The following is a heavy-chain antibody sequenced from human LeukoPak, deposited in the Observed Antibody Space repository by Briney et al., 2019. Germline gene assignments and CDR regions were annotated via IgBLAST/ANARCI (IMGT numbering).Heavy chain of an antibody. V-gene: IGHV3-74*01. J-gene: IGHJ4*02. CDR3: ARSPYPSIYGYNYYFDY. CDR2: INSDGSST. Sequence: SGGSLRLSCAASGFTFSSYWMHWVRQAPGKGLVWVSRINSDGSSTSYADSVKGRFTISRDNAKNTLYLQMNSLRAEDTAVYYCARSPYPSIYGYNYYFDYWGRGTLVTVSS. CDR1: GFTFSSYW. D-gene: IGHD5-24*01.